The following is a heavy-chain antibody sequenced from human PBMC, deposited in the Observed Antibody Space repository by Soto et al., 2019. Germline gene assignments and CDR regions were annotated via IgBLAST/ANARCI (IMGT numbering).Heavy chain of an antibody. V-gene: IGHV4-59*01. D-gene: IGHD3-22*01. CDR1: GGSISSYY. Sequence: SETLSLTCTVSGGSISSYYWSWIRQPPGKGLEWIGYIYYSWSTNYNPSLKSRVTISVDTSKNQFSLKLSYVTAADTPLYYCPTRVNVYDSIGSSWFDPWRQRDLIPFSS. CDR2: IYYSWST. J-gene: IGHJ5*02. CDR3: PTRVNVYDSIGSSWFDP.